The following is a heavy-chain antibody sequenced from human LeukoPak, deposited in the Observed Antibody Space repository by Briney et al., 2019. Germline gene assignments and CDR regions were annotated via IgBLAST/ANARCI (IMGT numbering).Heavy chain of an antibody. V-gene: IGHV1-8*03. J-gene: IGHJ4*02. CDR1: GYTFTGYY. D-gene: IGHD6-13*01. CDR3: ARGPYSSSWYLAY. Sequence: GASVKVSCKASGYTFTGYYIHWVRQATGQGLEWMGWMNPNSGNTGYAQKFQGRVTITRNTSISTAYMELSSLRSEDTAVYYCARGPYSSSWYLAYWGQGTLVTVSS. CDR2: MNPNSGNT.